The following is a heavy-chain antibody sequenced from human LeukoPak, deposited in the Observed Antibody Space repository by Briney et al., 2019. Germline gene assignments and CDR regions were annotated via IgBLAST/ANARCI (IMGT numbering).Heavy chain of an antibody. J-gene: IGHJ4*02. D-gene: IGHD3-16*01. CDR3: ARDSVSHYFDY. CDR1: GFTFSSYW. Sequence: GGSLRLSCVASGFTFSSYWRSWVRQAPGEGLEWGANIKQEGSEKYYVDSVKGRFTISRDNAKNSLYLQMNSLRAEDTAVYYCARDSVSHYFDYWGQGTLVTVSS. V-gene: IGHV3-7*01. CDR2: IKQEGSEK.